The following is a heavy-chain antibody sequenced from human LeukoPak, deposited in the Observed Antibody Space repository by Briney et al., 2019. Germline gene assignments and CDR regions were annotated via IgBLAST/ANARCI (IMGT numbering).Heavy chain of an antibody. V-gene: IGHV1-46*01. CDR3: AREVDDSSSWYGQYSSGWYSRFDP. CDR1: GYTFTSYY. J-gene: IGHJ5*02. D-gene: IGHD6-19*01. Sequence: GASVKVSCKASGYTFTSYYMHWVRQAPGQGLEWMGIINPSGGSTSYAQKFQGRVTMTRDTSTSTVYMELSSLRSEDTAVYYCAREVDDSSSWYGQYSSGWYSRFDPWGQGTLVTVSS. CDR2: INPSGGST.